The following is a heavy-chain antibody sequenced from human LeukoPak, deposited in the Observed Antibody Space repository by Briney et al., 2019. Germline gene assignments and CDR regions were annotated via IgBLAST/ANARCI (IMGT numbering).Heavy chain of an antibody. CDR1: GFTFSSYW. D-gene: IGHD2-2*01. CDR3: ARDAIYCSSTSCQGY. Sequence: GGSLRLSCAASGFTFSSYWMSWVRQAPGKGLEWVANIKQDGSEKYYVDSVKGRFTISRDNAENSLYLQMNSLRAEDTAVYYCARDAIYCSSTSCQGYWGQGTLVTVSS. CDR2: IKQDGSEK. J-gene: IGHJ4*02. V-gene: IGHV3-7*01.